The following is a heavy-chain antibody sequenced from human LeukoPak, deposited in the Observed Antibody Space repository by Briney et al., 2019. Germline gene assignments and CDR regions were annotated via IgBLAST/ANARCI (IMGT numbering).Heavy chain of an antibody. D-gene: IGHD2-8*01. J-gene: IGHJ5*02. CDR2: TYYSGST. Sequence: SQTLSLTCTVSGGSISTGDYHWSWIRQHPGKGLEWIGDTYYSGSTYYNPSLKSRVTISVDVSKNQFSLKLSSVTAADTAVYYCAREYARRFDPWGQGTLVTVSS. CDR1: GGSISTGDYH. V-gene: IGHV4-31*03. CDR3: AREYARRFDP.